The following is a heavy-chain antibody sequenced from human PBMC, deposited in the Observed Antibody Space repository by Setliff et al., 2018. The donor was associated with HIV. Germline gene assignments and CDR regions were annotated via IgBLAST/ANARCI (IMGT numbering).Heavy chain of an antibody. CDR1: GFSLTTSGVG. CDR3: AHRLSYYDTSGYYSYYFDY. Sequence: ESGPTLVNPTQTLTLTCTFSGFSLTTSGVGVGWIRQPPGKALEWLAVIHWNDANHYSPSLKTRLSITKDTSKNQMVLTMTNMDPVDTATYYCAHRLSYYDTSGYYSYYFDYWGQGTLVTVSS. CDR2: IHWNDAN. V-gene: IGHV2-5*01. J-gene: IGHJ4*02. D-gene: IGHD3-22*01.